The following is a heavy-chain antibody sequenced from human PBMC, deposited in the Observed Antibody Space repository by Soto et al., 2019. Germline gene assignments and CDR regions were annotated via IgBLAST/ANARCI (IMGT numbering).Heavy chain of an antibody. Sequence: EDQLVESGGGLVQPGGSLRLTCAVSGFSFRSDWRNWVRQAPGKGLEWVANTNQDGSEKYYLDSVKGRFTIFRDNAKNSLYLQMNSLRAEDTAVYYCSGGVGDAIWGQGTLVTVSS. CDR3: SGGVGDAI. D-gene: IGHD1-26*01. J-gene: IGHJ4*02. V-gene: IGHV3-7*04. CDR1: GFSFRSDW. CDR2: TNQDGSEK.